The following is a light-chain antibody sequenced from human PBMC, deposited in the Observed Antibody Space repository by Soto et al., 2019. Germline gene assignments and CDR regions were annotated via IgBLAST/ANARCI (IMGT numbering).Light chain of an antibody. J-gene: IGKJ1*01. Sequence: IQMTQSPSTLSASVGDRVTITCRASQSISDWLAWYQQKPGKAPKLLIYDISNLEIGVPSRFSGSGSGTEFTLTISGLQPDDFATYYCQQYNSYSFGQGTKVDI. V-gene: IGKV1-5*01. CDR2: DIS. CDR1: QSISDW. CDR3: QQYNSYS.